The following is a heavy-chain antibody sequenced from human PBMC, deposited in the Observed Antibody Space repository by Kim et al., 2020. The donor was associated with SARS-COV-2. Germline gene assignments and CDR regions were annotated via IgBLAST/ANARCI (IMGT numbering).Heavy chain of an antibody. V-gene: IGHV1-18*01. CDR1: GYTFTSYG. CDR2: ISAYNGNT. J-gene: IGHJ5*02. Sequence: ASVKVSCKASGYTFTSYGISWVRQAPGQGLEWMGWISAYNGNTNYAQKLQGRVTMTTDTSTSTAYMELRSLRSDDRAVYYCARVIRGVATILHNWCDPWGQGTLVTVSS. CDR3: ARVIRGVATILHNWCDP. D-gene: IGHD5-12*01.